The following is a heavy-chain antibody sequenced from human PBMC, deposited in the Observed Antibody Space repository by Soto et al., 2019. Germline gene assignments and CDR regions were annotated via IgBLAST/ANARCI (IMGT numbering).Heavy chain of an antibody. V-gene: IGHV1-3*01. CDR1: GYTFTSYA. D-gene: IGHD2-15*01. J-gene: IGHJ4*02. CDR3: ARLLSRYCSGGSCYPFDY. CDR2: INAGNGNT. Sequence: GASVKVSCKASGYTFTSYAMHWVRQAPGQRLEWMGWINAGNGNTKYSQKFQGRVTITRDTSASTAYMELSSLRSEDTAVYYCARLLSRYCSGGSCYPFDYWGQGTLVTV.